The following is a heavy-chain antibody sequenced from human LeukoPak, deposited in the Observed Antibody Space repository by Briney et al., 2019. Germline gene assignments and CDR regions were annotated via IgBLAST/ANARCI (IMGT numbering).Heavy chain of an antibody. CDR3: ARGGVSRVITMIVVPKAGYFDY. CDR1: GGSFSGYY. V-gene: IGHV4-34*01. D-gene: IGHD3-22*01. Sequence: SETLSLTCAVYGGSFSGYYWSWIRQPPGKGLEWIGEINHSGSTNYNPRLKSRVTISVDTSKNQFSLKLSSVTAADTAVYYCARGGVSRVITMIVVPKAGYFDYWGQGTLVTVSS. J-gene: IGHJ4*02. CDR2: INHSGST.